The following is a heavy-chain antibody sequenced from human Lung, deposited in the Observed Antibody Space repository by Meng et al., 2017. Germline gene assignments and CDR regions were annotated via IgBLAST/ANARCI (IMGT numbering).Heavy chain of an antibody. J-gene: IGHJ4*01. Sequence: QVQLVQSGAEVEKPGASVKVSCKPSGYNFPDYWLHWVRRAPGQGLEWMGRIDPKSGDTHYAQRFQGRVTMTGDTSISTAYMELSGLRSDDTAMYYCARDEDISAAGKLFGDYWGRGTLVTVSS. V-gene: IGHV1-2*06. CDR2: IDPKSGDT. D-gene: IGHD6-13*01. CDR3: ARDEDISAAGKLFGDY. CDR1: GYNFPDYW.